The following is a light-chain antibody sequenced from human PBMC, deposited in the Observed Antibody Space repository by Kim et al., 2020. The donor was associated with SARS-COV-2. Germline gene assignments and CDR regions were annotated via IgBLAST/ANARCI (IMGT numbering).Light chain of an antibody. V-gene: IGLV3-21*04. Sequence: SYELTQPPSVSVAPGQTARITCGGFNIETKTVHWYQQKPGQAPVLVIYYDTDRPSGIPERFSGSNSGSTATLTISRVEAGDEADYYCQVWDSTSGHQVFGGGTQLTVL. CDR3: QVWDSTSGHQV. CDR2: YDT. J-gene: IGLJ2*01. CDR1: NIETKT.